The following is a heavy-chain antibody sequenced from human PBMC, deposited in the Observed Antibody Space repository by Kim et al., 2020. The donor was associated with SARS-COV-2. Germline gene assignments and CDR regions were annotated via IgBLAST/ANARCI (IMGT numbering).Heavy chain of an antibody. D-gene: IGHD2-15*01. CDR3: ARQRAAYCSGGSCYPVYGMDV. CDR2: IYSGGST. Sequence: GGSLRLSCAASGFTVSSNYMSWVRQAPGKGLEWVSVIYSGGSTYYADSVKGRFTISRHNSKNTLYLQMNSLRAEDTAVYYCARQRAAYCSGGSCYPVYGMDVWGQGTTVTVSS. J-gene: IGHJ6*02. CDR1: GFTVSSNY. V-gene: IGHV3-53*04.